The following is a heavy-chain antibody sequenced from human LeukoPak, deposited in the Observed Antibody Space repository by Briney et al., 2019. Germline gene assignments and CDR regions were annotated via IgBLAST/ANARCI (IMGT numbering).Heavy chain of an antibody. D-gene: IGHD4-17*01. V-gene: IGHV3-23*01. J-gene: IGHJ4*02. Sequence: GGSLRLSCAASGFTFSSYAMSWVRQAPGKGLEWVSAISGSGGTTYYADSVKGHFTISRDNSKNTLYLQMNSLRAEDTAVYYCAKNFYGDYNFFFDYWGQGTLVTVSS. CDR1: GFTFSSYA. CDR3: AKNFYGDYNFFFDY. CDR2: ISGSGGTT.